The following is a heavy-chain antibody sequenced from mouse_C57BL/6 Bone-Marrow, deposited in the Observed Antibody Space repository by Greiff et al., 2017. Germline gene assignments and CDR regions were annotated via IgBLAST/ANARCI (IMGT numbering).Heavy chain of an antibody. CDR3: SRQVTTVLATKYFDV. D-gene: IGHD1-1*01. CDR1: GFTFSSYT. V-gene: IGHV5-9*01. CDR2: ISGGGGNT. Sequence: EVKLEESGGGLAKPGGSLKLSCAASGFTFSSYTMSWVRQTPEKRLQWVAAISGGGGNTYYPDSVKGRFTISRDNDKNILYLQMSSRRSEDTALYYCSRQVTTVLATKYFDVWGTGTTVTVSS. J-gene: IGHJ1*03.